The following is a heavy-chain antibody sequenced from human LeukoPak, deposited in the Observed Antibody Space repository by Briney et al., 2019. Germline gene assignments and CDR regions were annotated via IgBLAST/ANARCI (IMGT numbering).Heavy chain of an antibody. J-gene: IGHJ5*02. CDR3: ARVGSITIFGVTFDP. Sequence: SETLSLTCSVSGGSISSGGYSWSWIRQPPGKGLEWIGYIYHSGSTYYNPSLKSRVTISVDRSKNQFSLKLSSVTAADTAVYYCARVGSITIFGVTFDPWGQGTLVTVSS. V-gene: IGHV4-30-2*01. CDR2: IYHSGST. CDR1: GGSISSGGYS. D-gene: IGHD3-3*01.